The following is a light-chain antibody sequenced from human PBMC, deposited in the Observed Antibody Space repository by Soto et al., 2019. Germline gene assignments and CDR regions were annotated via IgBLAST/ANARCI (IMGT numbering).Light chain of an antibody. CDR1: QSVFYNSKNKNY. Sequence: DIVMTQSPDSLAVSLGERATIDCKSSQSVFYNSKNKNYLAWYQQKPGQPPKLLIYWASTRESGVPDRFSGSGSGTHFTLTISSLQAEDVAVYYCQQYYTSPWTFGQGTKVEIK. CDR2: WAS. V-gene: IGKV4-1*01. J-gene: IGKJ1*01. CDR3: QQYYTSPWT.